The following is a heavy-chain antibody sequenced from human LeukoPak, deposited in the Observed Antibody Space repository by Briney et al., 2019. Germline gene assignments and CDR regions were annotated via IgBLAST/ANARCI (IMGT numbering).Heavy chain of an antibody. CDR2: ISSSDGST. V-gene: IGHV3-23*01. Sequence: GGSLRLSCATSGFTFSSYAMGWVRQAPGKGLEWVSGISSSDGSTYYADSVKGRFAISRDNSENTLYLKMNSLRAEDTAVYYCAKVEESYYYDSSGYYFDYWGQGTLVTVSS. D-gene: IGHD3-22*01. J-gene: IGHJ4*02. CDR3: AKVEESYYYDSSGYYFDY. CDR1: GFTFSSYA.